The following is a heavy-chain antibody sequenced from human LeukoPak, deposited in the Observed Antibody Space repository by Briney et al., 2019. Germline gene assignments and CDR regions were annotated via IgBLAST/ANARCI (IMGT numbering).Heavy chain of an antibody. Sequence: PGGSLRLSCAASGSTFSSYGMHWVRQAPGKGLEWVAFIRYDGSNKYYADSVKGRFTISGDNSKNTLYLQMNSLRAEDTAVYYCAKDYRGVPASYYMDVWGKGTTVTVSS. CDR2: IRYDGSNK. CDR1: GSTFSSYG. V-gene: IGHV3-30*02. D-gene: IGHD2-2*01. J-gene: IGHJ6*03. CDR3: AKDYRGVPASYYMDV.